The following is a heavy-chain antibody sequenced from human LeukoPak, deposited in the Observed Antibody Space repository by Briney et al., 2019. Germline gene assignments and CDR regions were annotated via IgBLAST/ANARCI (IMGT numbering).Heavy chain of an antibody. V-gene: IGHV3-30*01. Sequence: GRSLRLSCAASGFSFSSYTMQWVRQAPGKGLEWVAVTSFDGSTKYYADSVKGRFTISRDNSKNTLYLQMNSLRAEDTAVYYCARGRYCSGGSCYSYHYYSYMDVWGKGTTVTGSS. CDR1: GFSFSSYT. CDR2: TSFDGSTK. D-gene: IGHD2-15*01. CDR3: ARGRYCSGGSCYSYHYYSYMDV. J-gene: IGHJ6*03.